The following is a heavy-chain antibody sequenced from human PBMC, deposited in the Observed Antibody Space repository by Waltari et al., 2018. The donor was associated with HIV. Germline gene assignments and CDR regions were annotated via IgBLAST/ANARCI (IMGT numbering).Heavy chain of an antibody. V-gene: IGHV3-66*02. CDR2: IYSGGST. CDR1: RFTVSSNY. Sequence: EVQLVASAGGLVQHGGSMRLSCADSRFTVSSNYMRWVRQAPGKGLEWVSVIYSGGSTYYADSVKGRFTISRDNSKNTLYLQMNSLRAEDTAVYYCAREADSAYYYYGMDVWGQGTTVTVSS. D-gene: IGHD1-26*01. CDR3: AREADSAYYYYGMDV. J-gene: IGHJ6*02.